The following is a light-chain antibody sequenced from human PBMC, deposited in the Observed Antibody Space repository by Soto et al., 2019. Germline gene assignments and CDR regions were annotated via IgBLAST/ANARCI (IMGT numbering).Light chain of an antibody. V-gene: IGKV1-39*01. CDR2: GGS. CDR1: QSIGSY. J-gene: IGKJ4*01. CDR3: QQRYSTPLT. Sequence: DIQMTQSPSSLSASVGDRVTITCRASQSIGSYLNWYQQKPGKAPNLLIHGGSILQSFVPPRFMGGGGLTDFTRTVKTLQHEDIATSECQQRYSTPLTLGGGTKVDNK.